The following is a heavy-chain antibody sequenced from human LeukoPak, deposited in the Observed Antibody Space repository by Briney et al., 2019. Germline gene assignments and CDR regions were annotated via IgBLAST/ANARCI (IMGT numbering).Heavy chain of an antibody. CDR2: FDPEDGET. J-gene: IGHJ4*02. CDR3: ATLPTDYGDYVFDY. CDR1: GYTLTELS. D-gene: IGHD4-17*01. V-gene: IGHV1-24*01. Sequence: ASVKVSCKVSGYTLTELSMHWVRQAPGKGLEWMGGFDPEDGETIYAQKFQGRVTMTEDTSTDTAYMELSSLRSEDTAVYYCATLPTDYGDYVFDYWGQGTLVTVSS.